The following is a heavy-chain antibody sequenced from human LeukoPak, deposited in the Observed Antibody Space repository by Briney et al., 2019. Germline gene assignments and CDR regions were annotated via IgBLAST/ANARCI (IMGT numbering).Heavy chain of an antibody. CDR2: INPNRGGT. Sequence: ASVKVSCKASGYTFTGYYMHWVRQAPGQGLEWMGWINPNRGGTNYAQKLQGRVTMTWDTSISTAYMEMSRLRSDDTAVYSCARVVGYSSGWYVVFDYWGQGTLVTVSS. CDR1: GYTFTGYY. J-gene: IGHJ4*02. D-gene: IGHD6-19*01. V-gene: IGHV1-2*02. CDR3: ARVVGYSSGWYVVFDY.